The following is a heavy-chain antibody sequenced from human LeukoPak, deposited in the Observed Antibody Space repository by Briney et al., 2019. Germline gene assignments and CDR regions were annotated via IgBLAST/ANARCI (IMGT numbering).Heavy chain of an antibody. CDR1: GFTFSSYA. D-gene: IGHD5-18*01. CDR2: ISYDGSNK. CDR3: ARTVDTAMVTAYYFDY. J-gene: IGHJ4*02. V-gene: IGHV3-30-3*01. Sequence: PGRSLRLSCAASGFTFSSYAMHWVRQAPGKGLEWVAVISYDGSNKYYADSVKGRFTISRDNSKNTLYLQMNSLRAEDTAVYYCARTVDTAMVTAYYFDYWGQGTLVTVSS.